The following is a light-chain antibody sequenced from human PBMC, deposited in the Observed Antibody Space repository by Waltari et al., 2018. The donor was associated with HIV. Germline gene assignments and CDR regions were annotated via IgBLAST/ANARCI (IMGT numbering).Light chain of an antibody. V-gene: IGKV1-39*01. CDR1: QSISSY. CDR2: APS. Sequence: DIQMTQSPSSLSASVGDRVTITCRASQSISSYLNWYQQKPGKAPKLLIYAPSSLQSGVPSRFSGSGSGTDFTLTISSLQPEDFATYYCQQSYSTPLITFGQGTRLAIK. CDR3: QQSYSTPLIT. J-gene: IGKJ5*01.